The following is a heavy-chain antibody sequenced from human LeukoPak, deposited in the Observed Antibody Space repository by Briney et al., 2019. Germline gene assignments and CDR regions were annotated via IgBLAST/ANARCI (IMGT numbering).Heavy chain of an antibody. D-gene: IGHD4-17*01. J-gene: IGHJ4*02. CDR2: IYYSGST. CDR3: ARFDYGDYRPRDY. CDR1: GGSISSGGYY. V-gene: IGHV4-39*07. Sequence: SETLSLTCTVSGGSISSGGYYWSWIRQHPGKGLEWIGSIYYSGSTYYNPSLKSRVTISVDTSKNQFSLKLSSVTAADTAVYYCARFDYGDYRPRDYWGQGTLVTGSS.